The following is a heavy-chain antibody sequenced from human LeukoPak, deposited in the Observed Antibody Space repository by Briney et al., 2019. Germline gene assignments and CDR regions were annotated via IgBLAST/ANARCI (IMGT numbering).Heavy chain of an antibody. D-gene: IGHD3-10*01. CDR3: AREDYGSGSSHYGMDV. J-gene: IGHJ6*02. V-gene: IGHV1-8*01. CDR2: MNPNSGNT. Sequence: ASVTVSCKASGYTFTSYDINWVRQATGQGLEWMGWMNPNSGNTGYAQKFQGRVTMTRNTSISTAYMELSSLRSEDTAVYYCAREDYGSGSSHYGMDVWGQGTTVTVSS. CDR1: GYTFTSYD.